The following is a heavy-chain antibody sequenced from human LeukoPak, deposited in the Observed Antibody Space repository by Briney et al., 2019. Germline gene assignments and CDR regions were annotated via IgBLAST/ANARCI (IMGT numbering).Heavy chain of an antibody. CDR3: AREEWNDGVYMDV. CDR1: GFTFSSYA. CDR2: ISYDGSNK. D-gene: IGHD1-1*01. Sequence: GGSLRLSCAASGFTFSSYAMHWVRQAPGKGLEWVAVISYDGSNKYYADSVKGRFTISRDNAKDTLYLQMNSLGVEDTAVYYCAREEWNDGVYMDVWGKGTTVTVSS. J-gene: IGHJ6*03. V-gene: IGHV3-30-3*01.